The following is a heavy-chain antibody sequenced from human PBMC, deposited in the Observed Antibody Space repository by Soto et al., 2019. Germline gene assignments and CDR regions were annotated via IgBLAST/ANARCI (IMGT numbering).Heavy chain of an antibody. CDR2: ISQSGSS. J-gene: IGHJ4*02. CDR3: ARRRGAALARSFDY. V-gene: IGHV4-34*01. D-gene: IGHD6-6*01. Sequence: VQVQQWGAGLLKPSETLTLTCAVYDESFSNFVWSWIRQPPGKGLEWIGEISQSGSSNYNQSLKSRVTISGDTSKNQFSLRVSSVTAADTAVYYCARRRGAALARSFDYWGQGAMVSVSS. CDR1: DESFSNFV.